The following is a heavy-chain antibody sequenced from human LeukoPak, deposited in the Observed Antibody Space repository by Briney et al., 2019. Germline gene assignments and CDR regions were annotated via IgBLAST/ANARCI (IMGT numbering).Heavy chain of an antibody. Sequence: GESLKISCKGSGYSFTSYWIGWVRQMPGKGLEWMGIIYPGDPDTRYSPSFQGQVTISADKSISTAYLQWSSLKASDTAMYYCARHARIAVALGEVDYWGQGTLVTVSS. V-gene: IGHV5-51*01. CDR1: GYSFTSYW. J-gene: IGHJ4*02. D-gene: IGHD6-19*01. CDR2: IYPGDPDT. CDR3: ARHARIAVALGEVDY.